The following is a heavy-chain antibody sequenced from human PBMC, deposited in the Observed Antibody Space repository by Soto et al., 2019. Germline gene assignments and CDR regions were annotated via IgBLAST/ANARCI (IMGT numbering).Heavy chain of an antibody. CDR1: GFTFTTYW. CDR3: ARIGVGAADFDY. J-gene: IGHJ4*02. Sequence: GGSLRLSCAVSGFTFTTYWMSWLRQAPGKGLEWVANINQDGSQKYYVDSVKGRFTISRDNAKNSFYLQMNSLRAEDTAVYYCARIGVGAADFDYWGQGTLVTVSS. V-gene: IGHV3-7*03. CDR2: INQDGSQK. D-gene: IGHD2-15*01.